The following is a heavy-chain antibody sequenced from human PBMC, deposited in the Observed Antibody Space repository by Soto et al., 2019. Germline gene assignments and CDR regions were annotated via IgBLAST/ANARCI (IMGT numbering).Heavy chain of an antibody. D-gene: IGHD3-3*01. CDR2: IWYDGSNK. V-gene: IGHV3-33*01. J-gene: IGHJ6*03. CDR3: ARETIFGVVKPSYYYHMDV. CDR1: GFTFSSYG. Sequence: GGSLRLSCAASGFTFSSYGMHWVRQAPGKGLEWVAVIWYDGSNKYYADSVKGRFTISRDNSKNTLYLQMNSLRAEDTAVYYCARETIFGVVKPSYYYHMDVWAKGTTVTVSS.